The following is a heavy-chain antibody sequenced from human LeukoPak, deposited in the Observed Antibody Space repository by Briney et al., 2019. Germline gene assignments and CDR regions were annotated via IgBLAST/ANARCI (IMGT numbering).Heavy chain of an antibody. Sequence: GGSLRLSCAASGFTFSSYAMHWVRQAPGKGLEWVAVISYDGSNKYYADPVKGRFTISRDNSKNTLYLQMNSLRAEDTAVYYCASVYSSGRVPFDYWGQGTLVTVSS. J-gene: IGHJ4*02. CDR3: ASVYSSGRVPFDY. CDR1: GFTFSSYA. CDR2: ISYDGSNK. V-gene: IGHV3-30-3*01. D-gene: IGHD6-19*01.